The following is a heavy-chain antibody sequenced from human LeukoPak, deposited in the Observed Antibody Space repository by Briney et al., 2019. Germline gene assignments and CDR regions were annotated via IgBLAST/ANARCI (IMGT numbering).Heavy chain of an antibody. J-gene: IGHJ4*02. V-gene: IGHV4-39*07. CDR3: ARVRSGWLFDY. Sequence: SETLSLTCTVSGGSISSSSYYWGWIRQPPGKGLEWIGSIYYSGSTYYNPSLKSRVTISVDTSKNQFSLKLSSVTAADTAVYYCARVRSGWLFDYWGQGTLVTVSS. CDR2: IYYSGST. D-gene: IGHD6-19*01. CDR1: GGSISSSSYY.